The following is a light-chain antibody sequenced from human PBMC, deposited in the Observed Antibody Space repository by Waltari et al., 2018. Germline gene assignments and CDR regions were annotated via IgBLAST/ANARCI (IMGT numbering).Light chain of an antibody. CDR2: KVS. J-gene: IGKJ1*01. CDR3: MQALQNPPT. Sequence: DIVMTQTPLSLPVIPGEPASMSCRSNQSLLHNNGNTYLYWYLQKPGQSQRLLIYKVSNRFSGVPDRFRAGGSGTDFTLKISRVEAEDVGIYDCMQALQNPPTFGQGTKVEIK. V-gene: IGKV2-29*03. CDR1: QSLLHNNGNTY.